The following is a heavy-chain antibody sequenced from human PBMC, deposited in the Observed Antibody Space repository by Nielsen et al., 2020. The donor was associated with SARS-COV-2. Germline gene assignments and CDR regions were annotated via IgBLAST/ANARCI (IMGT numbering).Heavy chain of an antibody. J-gene: IGHJ4*02. CDR2: ISNTGYT. V-gene: IGHV3-11*05. D-gene: IGHD5-24*01. CDR3: AREGRKLPLDY. CDR1: GFSFSDYY. Sequence: GGSLPLSCAASGFSFSDYYMCWIRHAPGKGLEWVSYISNTGYTNYADSVRGRFTISRDNAKNSVYLQMNSLRAEDTAVYYCAREGRKLPLDYWGQGTLVTVSS.